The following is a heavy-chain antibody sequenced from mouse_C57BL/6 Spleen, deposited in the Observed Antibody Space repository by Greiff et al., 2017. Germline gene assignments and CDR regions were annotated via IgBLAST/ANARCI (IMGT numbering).Heavy chain of an antibody. V-gene: IGHV1-53*01. D-gene: IGHD1-1*01. CDR3: VRRGTTVVATVDWYFDV. J-gene: IGHJ1*03. CDR1: GYTFTSYW. CDR2: INPSNGGT. Sequence: QVQLKQPGAELVRPGSSVKLSCKASGYTFTSYWMHWVKQRPGQGLEWIGNINPSNGGTNYNEKFKSKATLTVDKSSSTAYMQLSSLTSADSAVYDGVRRGTTVVATVDWYFDVWGTGTTVTVSS.